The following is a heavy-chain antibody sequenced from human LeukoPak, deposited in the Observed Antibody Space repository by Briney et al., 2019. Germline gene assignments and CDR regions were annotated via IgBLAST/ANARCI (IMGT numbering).Heavy chain of an antibody. Sequence: GASVKVSCKVSGYTLTELSMHWVRQAPGKGLEWMGGFDPEDGETIYAQKFQGRVTMTEDTSTDTAYMELSSVRSEDTAVYYCATSLNPLYQRYFDYWGQGTLVTVSS. CDR1: GYTLTELS. CDR2: FDPEDGET. V-gene: IGHV1-24*01. J-gene: IGHJ4*02. CDR3: ATSLNPLYQRYFDY. D-gene: IGHD2-2*01.